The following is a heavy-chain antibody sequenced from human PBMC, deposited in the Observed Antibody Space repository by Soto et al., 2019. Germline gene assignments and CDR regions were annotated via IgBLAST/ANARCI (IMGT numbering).Heavy chain of an antibody. V-gene: IGHV3-53*01. D-gene: IGHD1-26*01. CDR2: IYSGGST. J-gene: IGHJ4*02. CDR1: GFTVSSNY. CDR3: ARAWGSYSPFDY. Sequence: EVQLVESGGGLIQPGGSLRLSCAASGFTVSSNYMSWVHQAPGKGLEWVSLIYSGGSTYYADSVKGRFTISRDSSKNTLYLQMNSLRAEDTAVYYCARAWGSYSPFDYWGQGTLVTVSS.